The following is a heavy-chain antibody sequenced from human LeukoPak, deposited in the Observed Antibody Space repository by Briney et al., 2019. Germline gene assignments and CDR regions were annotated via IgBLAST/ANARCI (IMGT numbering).Heavy chain of an antibody. J-gene: IGHJ6*03. Sequence: SVKVSCKASGGTFSSYAISWVRQAPGQGLEWMGGIIPIFGTANYAQKFQGRVTITTDESTSTAYMELSSLRSEDTAVYYCARARMDYCSSTSCYTYYYYYMDVWGKGTTVTVSS. CDR2: IIPIFGTA. D-gene: IGHD2-2*01. CDR3: ARARMDYCSSTSCYTYYYYYMDV. CDR1: GGTFSSYA. V-gene: IGHV1-69*05.